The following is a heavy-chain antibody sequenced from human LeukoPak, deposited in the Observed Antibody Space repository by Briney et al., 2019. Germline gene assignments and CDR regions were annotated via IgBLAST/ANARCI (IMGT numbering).Heavy chain of an antibody. CDR2: IKQDGSET. Sequence: QTGGSLRLSCAASGFTSSTYWMSWVRQAPGKGLEWVASIKQDGSETYYVDSVKGRFTISRDNAKNSVCLEMNSLRAEDTAVYYCARDNYGDYGYWGQGTLVTVSS. V-gene: IGHV3-7*03. CDR1: GFTSSTYW. CDR3: ARDNYGDYGY. D-gene: IGHD4-17*01. J-gene: IGHJ4*02.